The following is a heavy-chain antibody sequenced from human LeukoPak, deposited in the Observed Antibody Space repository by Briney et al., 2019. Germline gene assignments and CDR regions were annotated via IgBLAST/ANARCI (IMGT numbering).Heavy chain of an antibody. CDR3: ARVKKGLYGSGIITNSLNYYYYGMDV. V-gene: IGHV4-59*01. D-gene: IGHD3-10*01. Sequence: SETLSLTCTVSGGSISSYYWSWIRQPPGKGLEWIGYIYYSGSTNYNPSLKSRVTISVDTSKNQFSLKLSSVTAADTAVYYCARVKKGLYGSGIITNSLNYYYYGMDVWGQGTTVTVSS. CDR2: IYYSGST. J-gene: IGHJ6*02. CDR1: GGSISSYY.